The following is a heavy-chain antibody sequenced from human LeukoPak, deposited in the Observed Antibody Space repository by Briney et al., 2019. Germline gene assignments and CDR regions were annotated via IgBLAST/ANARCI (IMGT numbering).Heavy chain of an antibody. V-gene: IGHV4-31*03. D-gene: IGHD3-10*01. CDR1: GGSISSGGYY. CDR3: ARDSYGSGSYYNGVPLDV. CDR2: IYYSGST. J-gene: IGHJ6*02. Sequence: SETLSLTCTVSGGSISSGGYYWSWIRQHPGKGPEWIGYIYYSGSTYYNPSLKSRVTISVDTSKNQFSLKLSSVTVADTAVYYCARDSYGSGSYYNGVPLDVWGQGTTVTVSS.